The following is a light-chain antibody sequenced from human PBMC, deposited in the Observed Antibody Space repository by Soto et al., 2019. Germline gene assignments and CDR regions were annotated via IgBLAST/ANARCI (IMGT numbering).Light chain of an antibody. CDR2: GAS. CDR3: QQYGSSPLT. Sequence: EIVLTQSPGTLSLSPGERATLSCRASQSVSSSYLAWYQQKPGQAPRLLIYGASSRDTGIPDSFSGSGSGTDFTLTISRLEPEDFAVYYCQQYGSSPLTFGGGTKVEIK. J-gene: IGKJ4*01. CDR1: QSVSSSY. V-gene: IGKV3-20*01.